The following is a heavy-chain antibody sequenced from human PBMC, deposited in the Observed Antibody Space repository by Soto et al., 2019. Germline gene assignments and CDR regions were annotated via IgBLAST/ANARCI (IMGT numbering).Heavy chain of an antibody. V-gene: IGHV4-34*01. CDR1: GGSFSGYY. CDR3: ARFDSGYDGFDD. J-gene: IGHJ4*02. CDR2: INHSGST. Sequence: PSETLSLTCAVYGGSFSGYYWSWIRQPPGKGLEWIGEINHSGSTNYNPSLKSRVTISVDTSKNQFSLKLSSVTAADTAVYYCARFDSGYDGFDDWGQGTLVNVSS. D-gene: IGHD5-12*01.